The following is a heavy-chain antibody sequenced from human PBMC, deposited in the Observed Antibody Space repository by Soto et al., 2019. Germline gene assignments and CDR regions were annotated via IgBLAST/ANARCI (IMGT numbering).Heavy chain of an antibody. Sequence: SETLSLTCAVYGGSFSGYYWSWIRQPPGKGLEWIGEINHSGSTNYNPSLKSRVTISVDTSKNQFSLKLSSVTAADTAVYYCARGWRYDSSGYRYYYGMDVWGQGTTVTVSS. CDR3: ARGWRYDSSGYRYYYGMDV. V-gene: IGHV4-34*01. CDR2: INHSGST. CDR1: GGSFSGYY. D-gene: IGHD3-22*01. J-gene: IGHJ6*02.